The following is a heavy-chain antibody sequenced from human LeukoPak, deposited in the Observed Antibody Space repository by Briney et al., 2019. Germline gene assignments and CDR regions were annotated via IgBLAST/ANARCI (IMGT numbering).Heavy chain of an antibody. CDR1: GGSIGSSSYY. D-gene: IGHD1-14*01. Sequence: SETLSLICTVSGGSIGSSSYYWGWIRQPPGKGLEWIGSIYYSGSTYYNPSLKSRVTISVDTSKNQFSLKLSSVTAADTAVYYCARRVGMAYYFDYWGQGTLVTVSS. J-gene: IGHJ4*02. CDR3: ARRVGMAYYFDY. V-gene: IGHV4-39*01. CDR2: IYYSGST.